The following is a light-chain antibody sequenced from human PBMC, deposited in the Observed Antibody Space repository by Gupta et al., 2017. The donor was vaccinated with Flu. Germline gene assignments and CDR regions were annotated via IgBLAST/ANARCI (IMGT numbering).Light chain of an antibody. CDR2: AAS. CDR3: QQYSKWPLT. CDR1: QSVDTY. J-gene: IGKJ4*01. Sequence: EIRMTQSPATLSVSPGERVTLSCRASQSVDTYLAWYQQRPGQAPRLLISAASTRAAGIPARFSGGGSATDFTRTISSLQAEDFAVYYCQQYSKWPLTFGGGTKVQTK. V-gene: IGKV3-15*01.